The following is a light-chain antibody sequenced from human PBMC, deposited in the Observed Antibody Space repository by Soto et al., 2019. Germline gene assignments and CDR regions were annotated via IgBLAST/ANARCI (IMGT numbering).Light chain of an antibody. CDR3: HQYNDYSWT. V-gene: IGKV1-5*03. CDR1: QSIGIW. J-gene: IGKJ1*01. CDR2: KAS. Sequence: IQMTQSPSTLSASVGDRVAITCRASQSIGIWLAWYQKKPGKAPRFLIYKASTLQTGVPSRFSGSGSGTEFPLTISSLQPDDFATYYCHQYNDYSWTFGQGTKVEIK.